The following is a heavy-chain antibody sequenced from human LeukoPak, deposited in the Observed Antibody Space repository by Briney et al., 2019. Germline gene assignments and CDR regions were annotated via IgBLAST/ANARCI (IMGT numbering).Heavy chain of an antibody. D-gene: IGHD3-22*01. CDR1: GYTFNKYG. J-gene: IGHJ4*02. Sequence: ASVKVSCKASGYTFNKYGISWVRQAPGQGLEWMGWISCYNGDTNYAQKLQGRVTLSTDTPTTTVYMELRSLRSDDTAVYYCARDGAIDYDGSGYPYFDYWGQGTLVTVSS. CDR3: ARDGAIDYDGSGYPYFDY. V-gene: IGHV1-18*01. CDR2: ISCYNGDT.